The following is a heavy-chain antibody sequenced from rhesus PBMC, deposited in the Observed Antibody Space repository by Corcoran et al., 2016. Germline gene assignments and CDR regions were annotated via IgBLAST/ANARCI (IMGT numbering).Heavy chain of an antibody. CDR2: IRWIGGNT. J-gene: IGHJ4*01. CDR3: ARESGSGYFDY. CDR1: GFTFDDYA. Sequence: EVQLVESGGGVVQPGGSLRLSCAASGFTFDDYAMHWVRQDPGKGLEWVSGIRWIGGNTYYADSVKVQFTISRDNAKISLYLQMGSLRAEDTALYYCARESGSGYFDYWGQGVLVTVSS. D-gene: IGHD2-33*01. V-gene: IGHV3-201*01.